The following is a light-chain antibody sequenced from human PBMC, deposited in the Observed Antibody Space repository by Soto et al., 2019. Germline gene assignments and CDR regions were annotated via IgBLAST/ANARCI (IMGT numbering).Light chain of an antibody. J-gene: IGKJ1*01. CDR1: QSVSSN. V-gene: IGKV3-15*01. CDR3: QQYNNWPPWT. CDR2: GAS. Sequence: EIVMTQSPPTLSVSPGERATLSCRASQSVSSNLAWYQQKPGQAPRLLIYGASTRATGIPASFSGSGSGTEFTLTISSLQSEGVAVYYCQQYNNWPPWTVGEGTKVEIK.